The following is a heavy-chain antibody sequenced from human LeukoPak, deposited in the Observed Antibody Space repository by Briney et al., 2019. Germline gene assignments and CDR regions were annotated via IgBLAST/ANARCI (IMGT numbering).Heavy chain of an antibody. CDR2: ISSDGGLK. V-gene: IGHV3-30*18. Sequence: GKSLRLSCAASGFPFSHYGMHWVRQAPGKGLEWVFVISSDGGLKDYADSLRGRFAISRSNSRNTLYLEMKSLRPEDTAVYFCAKNGGTGYVGHYFDHWGQGALVTVSS. D-gene: IGHD3-9*01. CDR1: GFPFSHYG. J-gene: IGHJ4*02. CDR3: AKNGGTGYVGHYFDH.